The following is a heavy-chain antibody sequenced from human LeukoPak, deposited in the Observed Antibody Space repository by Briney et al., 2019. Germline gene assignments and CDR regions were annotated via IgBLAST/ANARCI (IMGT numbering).Heavy chain of an antibody. CDR1: GYTFTGYY. CDR3: ARGDYGSGSYRYFDY. J-gene: IGHJ4*02. CDR2: INPDSGGT. V-gene: IGHV1-2*06. D-gene: IGHD3-10*01. Sequence: GSSVKVSCKASGYTFTGYYMHWVRQAPGQGLEWMGRINPDSGGTNYAQKFQGRVTMTRDTSISTAYMELSRLRSDDTAVYYCARGDYGSGSYRYFDYWGQGTLVTVSS.